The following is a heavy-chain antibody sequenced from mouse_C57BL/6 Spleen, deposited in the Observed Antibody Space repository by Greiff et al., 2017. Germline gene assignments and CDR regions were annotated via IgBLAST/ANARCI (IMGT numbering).Heavy chain of an antibody. CDR1: GYAFSSYW. D-gene: IGHD1-1*01. CDR3: ARDYYGSNIGMDY. CDR2: IYPGDGDT. V-gene: IGHV1-80*01. J-gene: IGHJ4*01. Sequence: QVQLQQSGAELVKPGASVKISCKASGYAFSSYWMNWVKQRPGKGLEWIGQIYPGDGDTNYNGKFKGKATLTADKSSSTAYMQLSSLTSEDSAVYFCARDYYGSNIGMDYWGQGTSVTVSS.